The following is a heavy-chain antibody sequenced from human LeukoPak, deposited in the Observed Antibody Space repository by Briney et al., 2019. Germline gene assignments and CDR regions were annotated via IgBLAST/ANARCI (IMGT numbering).Heavy chain of an antibody. J-gene: IGHJ4*02. Sequence: KSSETLSLTCSVSDGSINSYYWNWIRRPPGKGLEWIGYIYYNGNTNYSPSLKSRVTMSVDTSKNLFSLKVSSVTAADTAVYYCAREMGATPPDYWGQGTLVTVSS. V-gene: IGHV4-59*01. CDR1: DGSINSYY. D-gene: IGHD1-26*01. CDR2: IYYNGNT. CDR3: AREMGATPPDY.